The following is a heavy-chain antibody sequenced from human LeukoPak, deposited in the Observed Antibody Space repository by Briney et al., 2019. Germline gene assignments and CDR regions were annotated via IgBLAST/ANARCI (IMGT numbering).Heavy chain of an antibody. CDR3: ARERAQGYDNVWAFDI. V-gene: IGHV3-53*01. CDR1: GFTVSSNY. J-gene: IGHJ3*02. D-gene: IGHD3-16*01. CDR2: IYSGGST. Sequence: GGSLRLSCAASGFTVSSNYMSWVRQAPGKGLEWVSVIYSGGSTYYAGSVKGRFTISRDNSKNTLYLQMNSLRAEDTAVYYCARERAQGYDNVWAFDIWGQGTMVTVSS.